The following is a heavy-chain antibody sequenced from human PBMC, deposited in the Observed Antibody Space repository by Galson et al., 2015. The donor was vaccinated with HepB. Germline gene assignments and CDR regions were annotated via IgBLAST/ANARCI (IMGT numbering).Heavy chain of an antibody. V-gene: IGHV7-4-1*02. CDR1: GYTFTDYV. Sequence: SVKVSCKASGYTFTDYVVNWVRQAPGQGLEWMGWMNTNTGKPTYAPGFAGRFVFSLDTSVTTACLQISSLETDDTAVYYCARSPLRFLDWLPYHDYYYMDVWGEGTTVTVSS. J-gene: IGHJ6*03. CDR2: MNTNTGKP. D-gene: IGHD3-3*01. CDR3: ARSPLRFLDWLPYHDYYYMDV.